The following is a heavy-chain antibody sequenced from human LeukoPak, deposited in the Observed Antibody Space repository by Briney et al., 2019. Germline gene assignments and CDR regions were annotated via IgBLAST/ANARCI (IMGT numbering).Heavy chain of an antibody. J-gene: IGHJ4*02. CDR3: ARVSVSGYGYYYFDY. CDR2: MYYSGST. Sequence: PSETLSLTCAVSGGSISSGGYSWSWIRLHPGKGLEWLGYMYYSGSTKYNPSLKSRVTMSVDTSQNQFSLKLSSVTAADTAVYHCARVSVSGYGYYYFDYWGQGTLVTVSS. D-gene: IGHD5-12*01. V-gene: IGHV4-61*08. CDR1: GGSISSGGYS.